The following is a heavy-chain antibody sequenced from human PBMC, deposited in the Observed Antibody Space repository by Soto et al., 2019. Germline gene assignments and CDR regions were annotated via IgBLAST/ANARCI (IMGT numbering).Heavy chain of an antibody. CDR1: GGSISSGGYY. D-gene: IGHD3-10*02. J-gene: IGHJ6*02. CDR3: ARDVRGGDYYYYYGMDV. V-gene: IGHV4-31*03. Sequence: QVQLQESGPGLVKPSQTLSLTCTVSGGSISSGGYYWSWIRQHPGKGLEWIGYIYYRGSTYSNPSITSRVTISVDTSKNQFVLKLSSVTAAGTAVYYGARDVRGGDYYYYYGMDVWDQGTTVTVSS. CDR2: IYYRGST.